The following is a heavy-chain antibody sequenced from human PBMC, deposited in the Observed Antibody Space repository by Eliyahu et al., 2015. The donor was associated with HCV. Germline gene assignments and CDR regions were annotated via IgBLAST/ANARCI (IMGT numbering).Heavy chain of an antibody. D-gene: IGHD1-26*01. V-gene: IGHV3-23*01. J-gene: IGHJ5*02. Sequence: EVQLLESGGGLVQPGGSLRLSCAASGFIFSSSAMSWVRQAPGKGLEWVSTISGSGGSIYQADSVKGHLTISRDNGKNTLNLQMNSLRVEDTAVYYCVKGGVPGAFDPWGQGTLVTVSS. CDR2: ISGSGGSI. CDR1: GFIFSSSA. CDR3: VKGGVPGAFDP.